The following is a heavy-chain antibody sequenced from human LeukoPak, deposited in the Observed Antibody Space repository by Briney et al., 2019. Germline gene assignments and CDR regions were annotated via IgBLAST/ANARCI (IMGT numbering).Heavy chain of an antibody. CDR1: GYTFTSYG. J-gene: IGHJ6*03. Sequence: ASVKVSCKASGYTFTSYGISWVRQAPGQGLGWMGWISAYNGNTNYAQKLQGRVTMTTDTSTSTAYMELRSLRSDDTAVYYCARVFRVQIQLWSFYYYYYMDVWGKGTTVAISS. D-gene: IGHD5-18*01. V-gene: IGHV1-18*01. CDR2: ISAYNGNT. CDR3: ARVFRVQIQLWSFYYYYYMDV.